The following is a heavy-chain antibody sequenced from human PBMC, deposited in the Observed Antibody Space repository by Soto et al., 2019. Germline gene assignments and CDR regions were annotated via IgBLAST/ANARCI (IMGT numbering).Heavy chain of an antibody. Sequence: ASVKASCKASGYTFTSYDINWVRQATGQGLEWMGWMNPNSGNTGYAQKFQGRVTMTRNTSISTAYMELSSLRSEDTAVYYCARRPDYSYYYYYMDVWGKGTTVTVSS. CDR2: MNPNSGNT. V-gene: IGHV1-8*01. CDR3: ARRPDYSYYYYYMDV. D-gene: IGHD4-4*01. J-gene: IGHJ6*03. CDR1: GYTFTSYD.